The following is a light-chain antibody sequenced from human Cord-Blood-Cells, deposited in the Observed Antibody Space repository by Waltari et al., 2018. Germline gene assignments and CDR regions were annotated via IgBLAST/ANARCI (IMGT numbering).Light chain of an antibody. Sequence: EIVMTQSPATLHVSPGERATLSCRASQIVSSNLAWYQQKPGQAPRLLIYGASTRATGIPARFSGSGSGTEFTLTISSLQSEDFAVYYCQQYNNWPRTFGQGTKVEIK. CDR1: QIVSSN. J-gene: IGKJ1*01. CDR2: GAS. CDR3: QQYNNWPRT. V-gene: IGKV3-15*01.